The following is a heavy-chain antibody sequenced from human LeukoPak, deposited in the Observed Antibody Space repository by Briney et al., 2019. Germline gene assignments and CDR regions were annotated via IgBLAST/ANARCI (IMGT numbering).Heavy chain of an antibody. CDR1: GFTFSSYE. Sequence: GGSLRLSCAASGFTFSSYEMNWVRQAPGKGLEWVSYISSSGSTIYYADSVKGRFTISRDNAKNSLYLQMNSLRAEDTAVYYCARVSYYGSGHAFDIWGQGTMVTVSS. J-gene: IGHJ3*02. D-gene: IGHD3-10*01. CDR2: ISSSGSTI. CDR3: ARVSYYGSGHAFDI. V-gene: IGHV3-48*03.